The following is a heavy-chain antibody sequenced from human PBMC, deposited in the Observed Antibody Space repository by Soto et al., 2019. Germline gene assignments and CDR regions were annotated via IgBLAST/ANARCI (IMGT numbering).Heavy chain of an antibody. D-gene: IGHD3-3*01. CDR2: INHSGST. CDR1: GGSFSGYY. J-gene: IGHJ5*02. CDR3: ARGLGRPTRQRVTIFGVVTINWFDP. V-gene: IGHV4-34*01. Sequence: SETLSFTCAVYGGSFSGYYWSWIRQPPGKGLEWIGEINHSGSTNYNPSLKSRVTISVDTSKNQFSLKLSSVTAADTAVYYCARGLGRPTRQRVTIFGVVTINWFDPWGQGTLVTVSS.